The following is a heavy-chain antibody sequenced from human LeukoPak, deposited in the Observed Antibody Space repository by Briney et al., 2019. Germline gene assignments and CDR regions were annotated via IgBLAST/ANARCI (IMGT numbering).Heavy chain of an antibody. CDR3: ARGPEYNWNDNWFDP. V-gene: IGHV1-69*04. Sequence: ASVKVSCKASGGTFSSYAISWVRQAPGQGLEWMGRIIPILGIANYAQKFQGRVTITADKSTSTAYMELSSLRSEDTAVYYCARGPEYNWNDNWFDPWGQGTLVTVSS. CDR2: IIPILGIA. J-gene: IGHJ5*02. D-gene: IGHD1-20*01. CDR1: GGTFSSYA.